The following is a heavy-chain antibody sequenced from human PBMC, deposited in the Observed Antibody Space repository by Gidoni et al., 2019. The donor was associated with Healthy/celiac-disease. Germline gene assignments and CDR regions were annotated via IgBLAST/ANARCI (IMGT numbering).Heavy chain of an antibody. CDR1: GFPFLRYW. CDR2: IKQDGSEK. D-gene: IGHD4-17*01. CDR3: ARDRRAPYDYGDSLFDY. Sequence: EVQLVESGGGLVQPGGSLRLSCAASGFPFLRYWMSWVRQAPGKGLEWVANIKQDGSEKYYVDSVKGRFTISRDNAKNSLYLQMNSLRAEDTAVYYCARDRRAPYDYGDSLFDYWGQGTLVTVSS. J-gene: IGHJ4*02. V-gene: IGHV3-7*05.